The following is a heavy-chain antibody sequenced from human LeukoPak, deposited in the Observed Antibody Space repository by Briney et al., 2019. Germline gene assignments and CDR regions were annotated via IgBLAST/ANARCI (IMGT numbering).Heavy chain of an antibody. CDR3: ARGYCSGGSCSRIVDP. J-gene: IGHJ5*02. CDR2: ISSGSSTI. D-gene: IGHD2-15*01. CDR1: GFTFSTYS. V-gene: IGHV3-48*02. Sequence: PGGSLRLSCAASGFTFSTYSMNWVRQAPGKGLEWVSYISSGSSTIYYADSVRGVFTISRDNAKNSLYLQMNSLRDEDTAVYYCARGYCSGGSCSRIVDPWGRGTLVTVSS.